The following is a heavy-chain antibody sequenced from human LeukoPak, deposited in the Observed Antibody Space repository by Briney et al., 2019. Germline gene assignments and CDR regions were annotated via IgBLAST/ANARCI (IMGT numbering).Heavy chain of an antibody. D-gene: IGHD3-22*01. CDR2: IKSDGKT. Sequence: GGSLRLSCAASGFTFGSYWMHWVRQAPGKGLVWVSRIKSDGKTNYADSVKGRFTISRDNAKNTVSLQMNSLRAEDTGVYYCARAPSEIGGYYPEYFRHWGQGTLVTVSS. CDR3: ARAPSEIGGYYPEYFRH. V-gene: IGHV3-74*01. J-gene: IGHJ1*01. CDR1: GFTFGSYW.